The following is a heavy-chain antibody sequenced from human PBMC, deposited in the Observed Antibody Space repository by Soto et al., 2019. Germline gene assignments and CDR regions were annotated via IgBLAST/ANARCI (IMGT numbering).Heavy chain of an antibody. V-gene: IGHV3-72*01. CDR3: TRVKLLGFGVGPRTNESASDY. CDR2: IRNKANRYTT. J-gene: IGHJ4*02. D-gene: IGHD3-10*01. CDR1: GFTFSDHY. Sequence: EVQLVESGGNLVQPGGSLRLSCAASGFTFSDHYMDWVRQAPGKGLEWVGRIRNKANRYTTNYAAPVKGRFTISRDDSKTSLYLQVNSLKTEDTAVYYCTRVKLLGFGVGPRTNESASDYWGQGTLVTVSS.